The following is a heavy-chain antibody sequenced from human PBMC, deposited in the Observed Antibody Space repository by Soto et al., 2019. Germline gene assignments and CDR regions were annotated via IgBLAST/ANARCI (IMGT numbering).Heavy chain of an antibody. J-gene: IGHJ4*02. Sequence: QVQLVQSGAEVKKPGASVKVSCKASGYTFTSYGISWVRQAPGQGLEWMGWISAYNGNTNYAQRLQSRFTMTTDPSTSPASMELRSLRSDATAVYYCARDLIVGATPPYYFDYWGQGTLVTVSS. CDR1: GYTFTSYG. D-gene: IGHD1-26*01. V-gene: IGHV1-18*01. CDR3: ARDLIVGATPPYYFDY. CDR2: ISAYNGNT.